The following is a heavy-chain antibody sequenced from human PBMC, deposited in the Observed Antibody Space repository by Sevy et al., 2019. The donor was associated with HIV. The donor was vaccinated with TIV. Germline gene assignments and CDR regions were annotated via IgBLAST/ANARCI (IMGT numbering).Heavy chain of an antibody. Sequence: GGSLRLSCAASGFTFSNFAMSWVRQAPGKGLQWVSTISKTTGDNTYYADTVKGRFTISRDNSRNILYLQMNSLRDEATAVYYCSKGAYDGGSYLYAFDIWGQGTMVTVSS. CDR3: SKGAYDGGSYLYAFDI. J-gene: IGHJ3*02. V-gene: IGHV3-23*01. D-gene: IGHD3-22*01. CDR2: ISKTTGDNT. CDR1: GFTFSNFA.